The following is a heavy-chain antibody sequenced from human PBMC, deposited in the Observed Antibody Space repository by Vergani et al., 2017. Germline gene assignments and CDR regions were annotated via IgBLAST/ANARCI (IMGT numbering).Heavy chain of an antibody. Sequence: EVQLVQSGAEVKTPGESLRISCKGSGYSFTSYWISWVRQMPGKGLEWMGRLDPSDSYTNYSPSFQGHVTISADKSISTAYLQWSSLKASDTAMYYCARSDCSKQTCPDYWGQGTLVTVSS. CDR3: ARSDCSKQTCPDY. D-gene: IGHD4-11*01. CDR2: LDPSDSYT. CDR1: GYSFTSYW. J-gene: IGHJ4*02. V-gene: IGHV5-10-1*03.